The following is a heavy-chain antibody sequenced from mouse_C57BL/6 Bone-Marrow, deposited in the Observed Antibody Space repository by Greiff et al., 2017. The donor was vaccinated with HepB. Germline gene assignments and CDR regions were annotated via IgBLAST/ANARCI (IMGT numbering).Heavy chain of an antibody. CDR2: IYPGDGDT. CDR1: GYAFSSSW. CDR3: AKITTVVAPSMDY. V-gene: IGHV1-82*01. D-gene: IGHD1-1*01. J-gene: IGHJ4*01. Sequence: QVQLQQSGPELVKPGASVKISCKASGYAFSSSWMNWVKQRPGKGLEWIGRIYPGDGDTNYNGKFKGKATLTADKSSSTAYMQLSSLTSEDSAVYFCAKITTVVAPSMDYWGQGTSGTVSS.